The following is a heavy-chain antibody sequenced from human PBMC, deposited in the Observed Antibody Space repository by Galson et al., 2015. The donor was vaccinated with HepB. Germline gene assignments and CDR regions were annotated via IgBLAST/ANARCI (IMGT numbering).Heavy chain of an antibody. CDR3: ARLPAAHYGMDV. V-gene: IGHV1-3*01. Sequence: SVKVSCKASGYTFTSYAMRWVRQAPGQRLEWMGWINAGNGNTKYSQKFQGRVTITRDTSASTAYMELSSLRSEDTAVYYCARLPAAHYGMDVWGQGTTVTVSS. D-gene: IGHD2-2*01. CDR1: GYTFTSYA. J-gene: IGHJ6*02. CDR2: INAGNGNT.